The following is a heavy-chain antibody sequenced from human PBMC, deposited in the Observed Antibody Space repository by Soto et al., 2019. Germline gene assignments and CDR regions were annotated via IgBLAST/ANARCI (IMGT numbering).Heavy chain of an antibody. D-gene: IGHD4-4*01. J-gene: IGHJ2*01. CDR3: ARPLWRNDYNWGYFDL. CDR1: GLTFSSYA. CDR2: ISYDGSNK. V-gene: IGHV3-30-3*01. Sequence: QVQLVESGGGVVQPGRSLRLSCAASGLTFSSYAMHWVRQAPGKGLEWVAVISYDGSNKYYADSVKGRFNIYRDNSKNTLYLQMIRLEAEDTAVYYCARPLWRNDYNWGYFDLWGRGTLVTVSS.